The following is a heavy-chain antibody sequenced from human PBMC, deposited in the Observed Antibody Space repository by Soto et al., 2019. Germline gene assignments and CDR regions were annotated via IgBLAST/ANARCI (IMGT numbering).Heavy chain of an antibody. Sequence: GGSLRLSCAASGFTFSSYSMNWVRQAPGKGLEWVSYISSSSSTIYYADSVKGRFTISRDNARNSLYLQMNSLRAEDTAVYYCARAPPYYYDSSGYYPLSGDFDYWGQGTLVTVSS. J-gene: IGHJ4*02. D-gene: IGHD3-22*01. CDR3: ARAPPYYYDSSGYYPLSGDFDY. CDR1: GFTFSSYS. CDR2: ISSSSSTI. V-gene: IGHV3-48*01.